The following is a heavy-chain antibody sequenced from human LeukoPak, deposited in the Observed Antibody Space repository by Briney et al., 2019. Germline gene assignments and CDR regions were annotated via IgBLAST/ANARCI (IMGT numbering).Heavy chain of an antibody. J-gene: IGHJ5*02. Sequence: GASVKVSCKASGYTFTSYDINWVRQATGRGLEWMGWMNPNSGSTGYAQKFQGRVTMTRNTSISTAYMELSSLRSEDTAVYYCARRIQLWSIYNWFDPWGQGTLVTVSS. CDR2: MNPNSGST. D-gene: IGHD5-18*01. CDR1: GYTFTSYD. CDR3: ARRIQLWSIYNWFDP. V-gene: IGHV1-8*01.